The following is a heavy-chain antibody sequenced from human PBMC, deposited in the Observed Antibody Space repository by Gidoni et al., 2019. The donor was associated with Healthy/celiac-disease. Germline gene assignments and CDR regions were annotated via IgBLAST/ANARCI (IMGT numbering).Heavy chain of an antibody. CDR2: IYSGGST. CDR1: GFTVSSNY. D-gene: IGHD5-12*01. J-gene: IGHJ6*02. CDR3: ARDKGVMDGYNLQYYYYGMDV. Sequence: EVQLVESGGGLVQPGGSLRLSCAASGFTVSSNYMSWVRQAPGKGLEWVSVIYSGGSTYYADSVKGRFTISRDNSKNTLYLQMNSLRAEDTAVYYCARDKGVMDGYNLQYYYYGMDVWGQGTTVTVSS. V-gene: IGHV3-66*01.